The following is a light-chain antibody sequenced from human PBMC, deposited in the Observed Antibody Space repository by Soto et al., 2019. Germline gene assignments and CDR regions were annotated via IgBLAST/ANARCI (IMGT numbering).Light chain of an antibody. CDR1: QRVRSNY. CDR3: KQYGRSPPVFT. V-gene: IGKV3-20*01. Sequence: EIVLTQSPGTLSLSPGERATLSCRASQRVRSNYLAWYQQKPGQTPRLVMYGTSTRATGIPDRLSGSGSGTEFILHIRSVEPDDIAVCFCKQYGRSPPVFTFCPGTKVEIK. CDR2: GTS. J-gene: IGKJ3*01.